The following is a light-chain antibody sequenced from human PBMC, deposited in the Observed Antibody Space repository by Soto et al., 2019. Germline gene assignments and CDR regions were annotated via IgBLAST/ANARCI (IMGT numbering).Light chain of an antibody. CDR2: GDN. V-gene: IGLV1-40*01. CDR3: QSYDISLNRDV. CDR1: TSNIGAPYD. J-gene: IGLJ1*01. Sequence: QSVLTQPPSVSGAPGQRVSISCTGITSNIGAPYDVHWYQHLPGTAPKLLIYGDNNRPSGVPDRFSGSKSGTSASLAITRLQAEDEADYYCQSYDISLNRDVFGTGTKVTVL.